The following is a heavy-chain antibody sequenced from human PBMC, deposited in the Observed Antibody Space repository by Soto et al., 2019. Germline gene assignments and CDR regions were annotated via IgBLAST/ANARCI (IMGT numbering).Heavy chain of an antibody. Sequence: PGGTLSLTCAVYRGSFSGYYWSWIRQPPGKGLEWIGEINHSGSTNYNPSLKSRVTISVDTSKTQFSLRLSSVTAADTAIYYCASLITFFGLLLPPFDPRGQPTPVTVSS. D-gene: IGHD3-3*01. J-gene: IGHJ5*01. CDR1: RGSFSGYY. CDR2: INHSGST. V-gene: IGHV4-34*01. CDR3: ASLITFFGLLLPPFDP.